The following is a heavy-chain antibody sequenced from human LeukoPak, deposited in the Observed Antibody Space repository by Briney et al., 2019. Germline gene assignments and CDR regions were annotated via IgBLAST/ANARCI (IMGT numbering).Heavy chain of an antibody. Sequence: ASVKISCKVSGYTFTDYYMQWVRQAPGKGLERMGLVDPEDGETIYAEKFQGRVTITADTSTDTAYMELSSLRSEDTAVYYCATEAVLRFLEWLLLSYWGQGTLVTVSS. CDR1: GYTFTDYY. CDR2: VDPEDGET. J-gene: IGHJ4*02. D-gene: IGHD3-3*01. V-gene: IGHV1-69-2*01. CDR3: ATEAVLRFLEWLLLSY.